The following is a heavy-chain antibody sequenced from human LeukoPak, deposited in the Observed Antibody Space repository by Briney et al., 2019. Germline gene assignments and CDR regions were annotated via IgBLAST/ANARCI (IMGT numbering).Heavy chain of an antibody. V-gene: IGHV1-69*04. CDR3: ARAMDDYGDYSDY. J-gene: IGHJ4*02. CDR2: IIPILGIA. CDR1: GGTFSSYA. D-gene: IGHD4-17*01. Sequence: GASVKVSCKASGGTFSSYAISWVRQAPGQGLEWMGRIIPILGIANYAQKFQGRVTITADKSTSTAYMELSSLRSEDTAVYYCARAMDDYGDYSDYWGQGTLVTVSS.